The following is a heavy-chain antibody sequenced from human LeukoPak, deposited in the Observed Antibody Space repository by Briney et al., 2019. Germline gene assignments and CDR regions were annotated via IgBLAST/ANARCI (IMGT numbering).Heavy chain of an antibody. CDR2: ISSSSYI. CDR1: GFTFSSYS. V-gene: IGHV3-21*01. J-gene: IGHJ4*02. D-gene: IGHD3-22*01. Sequence: PGGSLRLSCAASGFTFSSYSMNWVRQAPGKGLEWVSSISSSSYIYYADSVKGRFTISRDNAKNSLYLQMNSLRAEDTAVYYCARDPYYYDSSGYYWGQGTLVTVSS. CDR3: ARDPYYYDSSGYY.